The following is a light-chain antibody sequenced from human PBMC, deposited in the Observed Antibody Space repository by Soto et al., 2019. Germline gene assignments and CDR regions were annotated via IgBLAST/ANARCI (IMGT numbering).Light chain of an antibody. V-gene: IGKV3-15*01. CDR3: QQHNNWPRT. CDR2: GAS. Sequence: EIVMTQSPATLSVSPGERATLSCRASQSVSSNLAWYQQKPGQAPRLLIYGASTRATGIPARFSGSGSGTEFTLPISSLQSEDFAVYYCQQHNNWPRTFGQGTKVEIK. J-gene: IGKJ1*01. CDR1: QSVSSN.